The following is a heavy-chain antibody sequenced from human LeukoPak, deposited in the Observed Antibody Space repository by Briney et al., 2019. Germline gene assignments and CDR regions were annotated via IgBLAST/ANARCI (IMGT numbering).Heavy chain of an antibody. CDR1: GYTFTSYY. Sequence: ASVKVSCKASGYTFTSYYMHWVRQAPGQGLEWMGIINPNVGSTSYAQKFQGRVTMTRGTSTTTVYMELSSLRSEDTAVYYCARALSGASRMGNDYWGQGTLVTVSS. CDR2: INPNVGST. V-gene: IGHV1-46*01. J-gene: IGHJ4*02. CDR3: ARALSGASRMGNDY. D-gene: IGHD2-15*01.